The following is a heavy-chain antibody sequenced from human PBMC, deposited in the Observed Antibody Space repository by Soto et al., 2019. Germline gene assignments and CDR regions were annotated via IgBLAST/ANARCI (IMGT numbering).Heavy chain of an antibody. J-gene: IGHJ6*02. CDR3: ARKIAARRSSMDV. CDR2: ISSDGSNE. Sequence: GGSLRLSCAASEFTFSRSAMHWVRQAPGKGLEWVAGISSDGSNEYYGESLKGRFTISRDNAKNTLYLQMNSLRAEDTAVYYCARKIAARRSSMDVWGLGTTVTVSS. CDR1: EFTFSRSA. D-gene: IGHD6-6*01. V-gene: IGHV3-30-3*01.